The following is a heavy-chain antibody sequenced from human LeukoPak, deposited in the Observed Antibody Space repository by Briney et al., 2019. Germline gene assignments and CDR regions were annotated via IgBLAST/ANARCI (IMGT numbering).Heavy chain of an antibody. Sequence: ASVKVSCKASGYTFTSYGISWVRQAPGQGLEWMGWISAYNGNTNYAQKLQGRVTMTTDTSTSTAYMELRSLISDDTAVYYCARGQLTMVHRSGLRYFDYWGQGTLVTVSS. CDR3: ARGQLTMVHRSGLRYFDY. V-gene: IGHV1-18*04. CDR2: ISAYNGNT. D-gene: IGHD3-10*01. CDR1: GYTFTSYG. J-gene: IGHJ4*02.